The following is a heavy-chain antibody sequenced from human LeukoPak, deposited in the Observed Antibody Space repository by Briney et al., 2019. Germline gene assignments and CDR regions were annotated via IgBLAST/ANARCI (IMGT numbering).Heavy chain of an antibody. CDR3: ARQQLQLWYD. Sequence: SGGSLRPSCAASGFTFSSYEMNWVRQAPGKGLEWVSYISSSAGTTYYADSVKGRFTISRDNAKNSLYLQMNSLRAEDTAVYYCARQQLQLWYDWGQGTLVTVSS. V-gene: IGHV3-48*03. CDR2: ISSSAGTT. D-gene: IGHD5-18*01. J-gene: IGHJ4*02. CDR1: GFTFSSYE.